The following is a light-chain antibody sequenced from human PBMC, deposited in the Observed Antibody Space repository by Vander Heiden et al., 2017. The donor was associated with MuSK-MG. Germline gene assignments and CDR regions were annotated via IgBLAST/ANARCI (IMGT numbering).Light chain of an antibody. CDR1: QSISSW. J-gene: IGKJ1*01. CDR3: QQDNTMQT. Sequence: DIQMTQSPSTLSASVGDRVTITCRASQSISSWLAWYQQKPGKAPKLLIYKASSLESGVPSRFSGSGCGTEFTLTVSSLQPDDFANYYCQQDNTMQTFGQGTKVEIK. V-gene: IGKV1-5*03. CDR2: KAS.